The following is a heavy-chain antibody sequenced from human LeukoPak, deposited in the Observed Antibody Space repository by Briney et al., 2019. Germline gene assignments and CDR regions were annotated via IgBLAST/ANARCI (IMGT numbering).Heavy chain of an antibody. CDR3: ARALGYCSSTSCYLPRGFDY. Sequence: ASVKASCKASGYTFTGHYMHWVRQAPGQGLEWMGWINPKNAGTNYAQKFQGRVTMTRDTSISTAYMELSRLRSDDTAVYYCARALGYCSSTSCYLPRGFDYWGQGTLVTVSS. CDR2: INPKNAGT. J-gene: IGHJ4*02. V-gene: IGHV1-2*02. D-gene: IGHD2-2*01. CDR1: GYTFTGHY.